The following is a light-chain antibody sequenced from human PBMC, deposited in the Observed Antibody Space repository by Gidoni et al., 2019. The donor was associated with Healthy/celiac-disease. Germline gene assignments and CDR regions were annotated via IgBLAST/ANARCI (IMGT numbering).Light chain of an antibody. CDR3: QQYNNWPIT. CDR1: QSVSSN. CDR2: GAS. Sequence: EIVMTQSPATLSVSPGEQATLSCRASQSVSSNLAWYQQKPGQAPRLLIYGASTRATGIPARFSGSGSETEFTLTISSLQSEDFAVYYCQQYNNWPITFXQXTRLEIK. J-gene: IGKJ5*01. V-gene: IGKV3-15*01.